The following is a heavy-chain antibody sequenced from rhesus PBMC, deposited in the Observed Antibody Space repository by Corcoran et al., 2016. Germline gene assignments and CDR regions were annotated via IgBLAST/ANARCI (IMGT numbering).Heavy chain of an antibody. D-gene: IGHD2-21*01. Sequence: QVQLQESGPGLVKPSETLSLTCAVSGGSISSGYYYWSWIRQHPGTGLEWIGYIYGSSTVTNYNHSRKSRVTIAKDMAKNQYSLKLSSVTAADTAVYDCASGILDCTGSGGDDYWGQGVLVTVSS. CDR2: IYGSSTVT. V-gene: IGHV4S17*01. J-gene: IGHJ4*01. CDR3: ASGILDCTGSGGDDY. CDR1: GGSISSGYYY.